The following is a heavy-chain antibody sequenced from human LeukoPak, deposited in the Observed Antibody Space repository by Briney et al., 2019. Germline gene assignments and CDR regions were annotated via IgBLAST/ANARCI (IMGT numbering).Heavy chain of an antibody. Sequence: PSQTLSLTCTVSGGSISSGSYYWSWIRQPPGKGLEWIGFIYYSGSTNYNPSLKSRVTISVDTSRNQFSLKLNSVTAADTAVYYCARRMKLAAKGDAFDIWGQGTMVTVSS. CDR1: GGSISSGSYY. J-gene: IGHJ3*02. CDR2: IYYSGST. D-gene: IGHD2-15*01. V-gene: IGHV4-61*01. CDR3: ARRMKLAAKGDAFDI.